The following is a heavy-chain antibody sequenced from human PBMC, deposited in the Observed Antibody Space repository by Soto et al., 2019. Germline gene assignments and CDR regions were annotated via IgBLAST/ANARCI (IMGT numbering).Heavy chain of an antibody. CDR2: IIPIFGTA. CDR3: ASGYSYGYGSPYYYGMDV. J-gene: IGHJ6*02. D-gene: IGHD5-18*01. V-gene: IGHV1-69*12. CDR1: GGTFSSYA. Sequence: QVQLVQSGAEVKKPGSSVKVSCTASGGTFSSYAISWVRQAPGQGLEWMGGIIPIFGTANYAQKFQGRVTMTADESTSTAYMELSSLRSEDTAVYYCASGYSYGYGSPYYYGMDVWGQGTTVTVSS.